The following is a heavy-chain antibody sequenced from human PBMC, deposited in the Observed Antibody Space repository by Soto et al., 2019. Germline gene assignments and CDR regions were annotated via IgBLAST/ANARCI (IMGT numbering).Heavy chain of an antibody. J-gene: IGHJ3*02. CDR3: AKGGIVGRYDVLDI. V-gene: IGHV3-21*01. Sequence: EVQLVESGGGLVKPGGSLRLSCAASGFTFSNYRIAWVRQAPGKGLEWVSSISPTSSYIYYADSVKGRFTVSRDNAINSVFLQMNSLRAGDTAVYYCAKGGIVGRYDVLDIWGQGTMVTVSS. D-gene: IGHD1-26*01. CDR1: GFTFSNYR. CDR2: ISPTSSYI.